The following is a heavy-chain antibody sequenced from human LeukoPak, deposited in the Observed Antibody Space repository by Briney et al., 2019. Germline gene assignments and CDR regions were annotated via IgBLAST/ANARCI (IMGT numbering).Heavy chain of an antibody. V-gene: IGHV4-61*05. CDR1: GGSISGSSYY. J-gene: IGHJ4*02. Sequence: SETLSLTCTVSGGSISGSSYYWGWIRQPPGKGLEWIGYIYYSGSTNYNPSLKSRVTISVDTSKNQFSLKLSSVTAADTAVYYCATTPYDFWSGYYDYWGQGTLVTVSS. CDR2: IYYSGST. CDR3: ATTPYDFWSGYYDY. D-gene: IGHD3-3*01.